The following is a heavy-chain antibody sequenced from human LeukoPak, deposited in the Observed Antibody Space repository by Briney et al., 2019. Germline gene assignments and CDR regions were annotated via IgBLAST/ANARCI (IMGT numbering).Heavy chain of an antibody. Sequence: ASVKVSCKASGCIFTSYAMHWVRQAPGQRLEWMGWINAGNGNTKYSQKFQGRVTITRDTSASTAYMELSSLRSEDTAVYYCARARIAVAGTFDYWGQGTLVTVSS. D-gene: IGHD6-19*01. CDR2: INAGNGNT. CDR1: GCIFTSYA. J-gene: IGHJ4*02. V-gene: IGHV1-3*01. CDR3: ARARIAVAGTFDY.